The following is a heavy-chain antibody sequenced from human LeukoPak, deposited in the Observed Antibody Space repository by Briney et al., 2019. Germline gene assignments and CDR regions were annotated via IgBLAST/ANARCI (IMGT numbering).Heavy chain of an antibody. D-gene: IGHD2-15*01. V-gene: IGHV1-8*01. CDR3: AGKGDIVVVVAVDDAFDI. CDR1: GYTFTSYD. CDR2: MNPNSGNT. Sequence: ASVKVSCKASGYTFTSYDINWVRQATGQGLEWMGWMNPNSGNTGYAQKFQGRVTMTRNTSISTAYMELSSLRSEDTAVYYCAGKGDIVVVVAVDDAFDIWGQGTMVTVSS. J-gene: IGHJ3*02.